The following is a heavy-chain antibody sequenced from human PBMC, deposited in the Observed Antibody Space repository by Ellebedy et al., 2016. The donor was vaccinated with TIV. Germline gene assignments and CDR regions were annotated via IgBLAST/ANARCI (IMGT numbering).Heavy chain of an antibody. CDR3: ARDDRNGDYPLDY. V-gene: IGHV1-18*01. D-gene: IGHD4-17*01. Sequence: AASVKVSCKASGDTFSSYGISWVRQAPGQGLEWMGWISAYNGNTNYAQKLQGRVTMTTDTSTSTAYMELRSLRSEDTAVYYCARDDRNGDYPLDYWGQGTLVTVSS. J-gene: IGHJ4*02. CDR2: ISAYNGNT. CDR1: GDTFSSYG.